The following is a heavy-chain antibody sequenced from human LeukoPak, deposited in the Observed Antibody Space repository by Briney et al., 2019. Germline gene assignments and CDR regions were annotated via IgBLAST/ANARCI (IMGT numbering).Heavy chain of an antibody. D-gene: IGHD6-13*01. V-gene: IGHV4-38-2*02. J-gene: IGHJ4*02. CDR2: IYHSGST. CDR3: ASGIYSSSWYYFDY. Sequence: SETLSLTCTVSGYSISSGHYWGWIRQPPGKGLEWIGSIYHSGSTYCNPSLKSRVTISVDTSKNQFSLKLSSVTAADTAVYYCASGIYSSSWYYFDYWGQGTLVTVSS. CDR1: GYSISSGHY.